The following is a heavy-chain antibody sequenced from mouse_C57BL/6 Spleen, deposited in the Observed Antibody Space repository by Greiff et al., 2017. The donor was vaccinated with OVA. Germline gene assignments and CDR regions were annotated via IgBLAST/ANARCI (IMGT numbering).Heavy chain of an antibody. CDR2: IDPSDSYT. CDR3: ARAQESWFAY. Sequence: VQLQQPGAELVKPGASVKLSCEASGYTFTSYWMQWVKQRPGQGLEWIGEIDPSDSYTNYNQKFKGKATLTVDTSSSTAYMQLSSLTSEDSAVYYCARAQESWFAYWGQGTLVTVSA. CDR1: GYTFTSYW. J-gene: IGHJ3*01. D-gene: IGHD3-2*02. V-gene: IGHV1-50*01.